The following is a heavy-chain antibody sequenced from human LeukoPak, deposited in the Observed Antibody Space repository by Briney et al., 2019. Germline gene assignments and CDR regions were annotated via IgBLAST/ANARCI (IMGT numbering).Heavy chain of an antibody. CDR3: ASGQTTVTN. Sequence: PGGSLRPSCAASGFTFSSYWMSWVRQAPGKGLEWVANIKQDGSEKYYVDSVKGRFTISRDNAKNSLYLQMNSLRAEDTAVYFCASGQTTVTNWGQGTLVTVSS. D-gene: IGHD4-17*01. V-gene: IGHV3-7*03. CDR1: GFTFSSYW. J-gene: IGHJ4*02. CDR2: IKQDGSEK.